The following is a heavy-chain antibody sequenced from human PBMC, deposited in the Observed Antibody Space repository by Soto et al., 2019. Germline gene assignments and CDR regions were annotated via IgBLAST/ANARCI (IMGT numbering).Heavy chain of an antibody. Sequence: QVQLQESGPGLVKPSQTLSLTCTVSGGSISSGDYYWSWIRQPPGKGLEWIGYIYYSGSTYYNPSLKSRVTISVDTSKNQFSLKLSSVTAADTAVYYCARDPGRRGDYYYYGMDVWGQGTTVTVSS. CDR2: IYYSGST. J-gene: IGHJ6*02. CDR3: ARDPGRRGDYYYYGMDV. D-gene: IGHD3-10*01. V-gene: IGHV4-30-4*01. CDR1: GGSISSGDYY.